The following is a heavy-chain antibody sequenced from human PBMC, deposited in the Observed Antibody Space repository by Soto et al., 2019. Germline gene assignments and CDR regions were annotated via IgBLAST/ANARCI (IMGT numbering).Heavy chain of an antibody. D-gene: IGHD3-3*01. J-gene: IGHJ5*02. CDR1: GYSFSTYD. Sequence: GAELKKPGASVKISCKASGYSFSTYDISWLRQAPGQQPEWMGRISPKSGHTNYAQKFQDRVTMTADTSSNTAYMELRGLRSDDTATYYCATSYDSGFDPWGQGTLVTVS. CDR2: ISPKSGHT. V-gene: IGHV1-18*04. CDR3: ATSYDSGFDP.